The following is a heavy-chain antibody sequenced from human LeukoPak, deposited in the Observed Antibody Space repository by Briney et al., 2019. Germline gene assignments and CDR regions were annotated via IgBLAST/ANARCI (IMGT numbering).Heavy chain of an antibody. Sequence: PGGSLRLSCAASGFTFSSYGMHWVRQAPGKGLEWVAFIRYDGSNKYYADSVKGRFTISRDNSKNTLYLRMNSLRAEDTAVYYCAKDSIVYYYYYMDVWGKGTTVTVSS. CDR1: GFTFSSYG. CDR3: AKDSIVYYYYYMDV. D-gene: IGHD3-16*02. CDR2: IRYDGSNK. J-gene: IGHJ6*03. V-gene: IGHV3-30*02.